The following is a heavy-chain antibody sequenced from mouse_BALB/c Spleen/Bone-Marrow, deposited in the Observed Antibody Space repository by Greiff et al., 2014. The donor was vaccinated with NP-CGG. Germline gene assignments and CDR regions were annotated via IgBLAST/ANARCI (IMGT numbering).Heavy chain of an antibody. Sequence: EVKLMESGPEPVKPGASMKISCKASGYSFTGYTMNWVKQSHGKNLEWIGLINPYNGGTSYNQKFKDKATLTVDKSSSTAYMELLSLTSEDSAVYYCTRGREYVVDYWGQGTSVTVSS. V-gene: IGHV1-18*01. CDR2: INPYNGGT. CDR3: TRGREYVVDY. J-gene: IGHJ4*01. CDR1: GYSFTGYT.